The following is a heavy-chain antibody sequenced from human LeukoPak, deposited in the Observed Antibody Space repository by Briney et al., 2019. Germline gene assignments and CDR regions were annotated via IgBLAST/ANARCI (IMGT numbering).Heavy chain of an antibody. V-gene: IGHV1-2*02. CDR2: VNPRNGGT. CDR3: ARAFGPGAFDI. D-gene: IGHD3-16*01. CDR1: GYDFTGYY. Sequence: ASVKVSCKASGYDFTGYYVHWVRQAPGHGFEWMGWVNPRNGGTHYAQNFQGRVTMTRDTSTSTVYMELSSLRSEDTAVYYCARAFGPGAFDIWGQGTMVTVSS. J-gene: IGHJ3*02.